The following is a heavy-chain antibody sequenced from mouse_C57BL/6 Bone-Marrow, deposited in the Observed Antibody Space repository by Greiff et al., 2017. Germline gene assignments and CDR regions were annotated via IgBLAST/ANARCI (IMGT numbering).Heavy chain of an antibody. CDR1: GYTFTNYW. V-gene: IGHV1-64*01. CDR3: ARSYDYDDYTMDY. D-gene: IGHD2-4*01. J-gene: IGHJ4*01. CDR2: MRPNGGSP. Sequence: VQLQPPGAELVKPGASVKLSCTASGYTFTNYWMHWVMQTPGQGLEWIAIMRPNGGSPAYNETFKSGATLSVDKSTRTVYMELSSLTSEDSAVYYCARSYDYDDYTMDYWGQGTSVTVSS.